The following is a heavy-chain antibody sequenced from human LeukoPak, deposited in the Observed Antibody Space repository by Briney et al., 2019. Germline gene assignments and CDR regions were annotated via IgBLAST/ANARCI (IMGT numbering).Heavy chain of an antibody. V-gene: IGHV1-18*01. J-gene: IGHJ3*02. CDR3: TRDVPYESSGYLTRPFDAFDI. D-gene: IGHD3-22*01. CDR2: ISVYNGNT. CDR1: GYTFSSYG. Sequence: GASVKVSCTASGYTFSSYGISWVRQAPGQGLEWMGWISVYNGNTNYAQQLQGRVTMTTDPSTSTAYMELRSLRSDDTAVYYCTRDVPYESSGYLTRPFDAFDIWGQGTMVTVSS.